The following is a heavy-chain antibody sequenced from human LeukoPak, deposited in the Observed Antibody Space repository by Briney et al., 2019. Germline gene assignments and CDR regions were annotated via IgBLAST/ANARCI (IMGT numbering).Heavy chain of an antibody. J-gene: IGHJ5*02. D-gene: IGHD2-15*01. CDR1: GYTLTSYD. Sequence: ASVKVSCKASGYTLTSYDINWVRQATGQGLEWMGWMNPNSGNTGYAQKFQGRVTMTRNTSISTAYMELSSLRSEDTAVYYCARGVGWCSGGSCYSNWFDPWGQGTLVTVSS. V-gene: IGHV1-8*01. CDR3: ARGVGWCSGGSCYSNWFDP. CDR2: MNPNSGNT.